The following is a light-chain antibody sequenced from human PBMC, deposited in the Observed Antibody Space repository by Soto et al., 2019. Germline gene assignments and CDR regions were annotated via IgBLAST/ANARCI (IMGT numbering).Light chain of an antibody. V-gene: IGLV1-44*01. CDR3: AAWDDSTWV. CDR2: SDN. J-gene: IGLJ3*02. CDR1: SSNIGSNT. Sequence: QAVVTQPPSASGTPGQRVTISCSGSSSNIGSNTVNWYQQLPGTAPKLPIYSDNQRPSGVPDRFSGSKSGTSASLAISGLQSEDEADYYCAAWDDSTWVFGGGTKLTVL.